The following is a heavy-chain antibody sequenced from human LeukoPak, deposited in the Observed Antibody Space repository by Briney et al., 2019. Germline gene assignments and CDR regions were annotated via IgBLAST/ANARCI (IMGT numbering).Heavy chain of an antibody. CDR2: SNPNSGGT. CDR1: GYTFTGYY. V-gene: IGHV1-2*02. CDR3: ARDPEDYYCSMDV. J-gene: IGHJ6*02. Sequence: ASAKVSCKASGYTFTGYYMHWGRQAPGQRLEWIGWSNPNSGGTNYAQKLQGRVTITRDTSISTAYMELSRRRSDDTAVYYCARDPEDYYCSMDVWGQETTVTVSS.